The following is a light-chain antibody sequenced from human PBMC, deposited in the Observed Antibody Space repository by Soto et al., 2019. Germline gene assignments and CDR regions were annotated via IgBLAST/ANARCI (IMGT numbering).Light chain of an antibody. CDR3: QHRSNWPET. J-gene: IGKJ1*01. CDR1: QSVSSY. CDR2: DAS. V-gene: IGKV3-11*01. Sequence: EIVLTQSPGTLSLSPGERATLSCRASQSVSSYLAWYQQKPGQAPRLLIYDASNRATDIPARFSGSGSGTDFTLTISSLEPEDFAVFYCQHRSNWPETFGQGTKVDIK.